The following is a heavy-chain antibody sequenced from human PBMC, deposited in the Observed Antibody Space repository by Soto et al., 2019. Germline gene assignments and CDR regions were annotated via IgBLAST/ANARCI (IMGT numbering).Heavy chain of an antibody. CDR2: ISSGSKTI. V-gene: IGHV3-48*02. Sequence: GGSLRLSCAASGFTFSSYSMNWVRQAPGKGQEWVSYISSGSKTIYYADSVQGRFTVSRDNAKNSQYLQMSSLTDEDTAVYYCAREDILGVRSFDYWGRGTLVTVSS. CDR1: GFTFSSYS. CDR3: AREDILGVRSFDY. J-gene: IGHJ4*02. D-gene: IGHD3-10*01.